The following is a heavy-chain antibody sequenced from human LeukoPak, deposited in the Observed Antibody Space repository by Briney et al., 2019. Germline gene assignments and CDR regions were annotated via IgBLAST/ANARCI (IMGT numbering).Heavy chain of an antibody. V-gene: IGHV4-4*07. CDR1: SVAFSSYY. CDR2: IYTSGST. CDR3: AREIKEDYFDY. J-gene: IGHJ4*02. Sequence: PSETLSLTCTVSSVAFSSYYWSWIRQPAGKGLEWIGRIYTSGSTNYNPSLKSRVTMSVDTSKNQFSLKLSSVTAADTAVYYCAREIKEDYFDYWGQGTLVTVSS.